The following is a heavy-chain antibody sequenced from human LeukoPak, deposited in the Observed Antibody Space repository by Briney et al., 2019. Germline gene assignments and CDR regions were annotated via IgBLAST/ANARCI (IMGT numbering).Heavy chain of an antibody. CDR1: GDSINNYY. D-gene: IGHD2-8*01. V-gene: IGHV4-59*01. Sequence: SKTLSLTCVVSGDSINNYYWNWFRQPPRKGLEWIGWISYTGTTNYNPSLKSRVSISIDTSKNQFSLELNSVTATDTAVYYCARGRNNAWKTDYWGQGTLVTVSS. CDR3: ARGRNNAWKTDY. J-gene: IGHJ4*02. CDR2: ISYTGTT.